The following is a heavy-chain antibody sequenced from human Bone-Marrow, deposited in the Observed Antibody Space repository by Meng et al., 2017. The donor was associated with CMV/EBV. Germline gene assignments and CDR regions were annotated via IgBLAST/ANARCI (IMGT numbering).Heavy chain of an antibody. CDR3: AKDSSRSTWYGPDDYSGMDI. D-gene: IGHD6-6*01. V-gene: IGHV3-74*01. CDR1: GFTFSSYW. Sequence: SCAASGFTFSSYWMHWVRQAPGKGLVWVSRINSDGSSTSYADSVKGRFTISRDYSKSTLYLQMNSLRVEDTAMYYCAKDSSRSTWYGPDDYSGMDIWGPGTTVTVSS. CDR2: INSDGSST. J-gene: IGHJ6*02.